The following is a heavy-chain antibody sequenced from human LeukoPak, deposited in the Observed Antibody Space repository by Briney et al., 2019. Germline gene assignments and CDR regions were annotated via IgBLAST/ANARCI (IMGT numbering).Heavy chain of an antibody. V-gene: IGHV3-33*01. CDR2: IWYDGSNK. J-gene: IGHJ3*02. CDR1: GFTFSSYG. D-gene: IGHD3-22*01. CDR3: ARAAEYYYDSSGYQYAFDI. Sequence: GGSLRLSCAASGFTFSSYGMHWVRQAPGKGLEWVAVIWYDGSNKYYADSVKGRFTISRDNSKNTLYLQMNSLRAEDTAVYYCARAAEYYYDSSGYQYAFDIWGQGTMVTVSS.